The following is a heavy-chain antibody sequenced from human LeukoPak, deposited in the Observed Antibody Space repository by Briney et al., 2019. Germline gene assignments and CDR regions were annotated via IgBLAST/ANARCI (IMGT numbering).Heavy chain of an antibody. D-gene: IGHD3-10*01. Sequence: ASVKVSCKASGYTFTGYYMHWVRQAPGQGLEWMGWINPNSGGTNYAQKFQGRVTMTRDTSISTAYMEPSRLRSDDTAVYYCARGVVTMVRGEYYFDYWGQGTLVTVSS. CDR3: ARGVVTMVRGEYYFDY. J-gene: IGHJ4*02. CDR2: INPNSGGT. V-gene: IGHV1-2*02. CDR1: GYTFTGYY.